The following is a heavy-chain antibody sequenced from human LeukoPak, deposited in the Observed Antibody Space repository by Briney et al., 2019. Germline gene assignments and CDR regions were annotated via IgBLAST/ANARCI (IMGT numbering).Heavy chain of an antibody. Sequence: GGSLRLSCAASGFTFSTYAMSWVRQAPGKGLEWVSAISGSGGSTYYADSVKGRFTISRDNSKNTLYLQMNSLRAEDTSVYFCAKALEQETVIALDSWGQGTLVTVSS. J-gene: IGHJ4*02. D-gene: IGHD6-13*01. V-gene: IGHV3-23*01. CDR3: AKALEQETVIALDS. CDR2: ISGSGGST. CDR1: GFTFSTYA.